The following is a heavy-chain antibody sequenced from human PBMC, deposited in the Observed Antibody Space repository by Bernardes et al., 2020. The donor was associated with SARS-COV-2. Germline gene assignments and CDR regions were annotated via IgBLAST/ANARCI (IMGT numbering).Heavy chain of an antibody. CDR3: ARGQRNLHYMDV. CDR2: IYSGGTT. CDR1: GLTVSSDD. J-gene: IGHJ6*03. Sequence: GSSLRLSCAASGLTVSSDDMTWVRQAPGKGLEWVSVIYSGGTTYYADSVKGRFTISRDNSQSTVSLQMNSLRPEDTAVYYCARGQRNLHYMDVWGKGTTVTVSS. V-gene: IGHV3-66*02.